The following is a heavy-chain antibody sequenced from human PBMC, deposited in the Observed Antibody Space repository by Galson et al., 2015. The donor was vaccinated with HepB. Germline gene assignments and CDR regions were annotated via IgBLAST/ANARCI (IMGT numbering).Heavy chain of an antibody. D-gene: IGHD2-8*02. Sequence: TLSLTCTVSGGSLSSGDNYWSWIRQPPGKGLEWIGSIYYSGRTNYNPSLESRVTISVDTSKKQFSLKLSSVTAADTAVYYCARHWSWYYGLDVWGQGTTVTVSS. CDR2: IYYSGRT. CDR1: GGSLSSGDNY. J-gene: IGHJ6*02. CDR3: ARHWSWYYGLDV. V-gene: IGHV4-61*08.